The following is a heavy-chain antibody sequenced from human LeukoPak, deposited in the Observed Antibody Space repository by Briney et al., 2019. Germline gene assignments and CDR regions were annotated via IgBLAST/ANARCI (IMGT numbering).Heavy chain of an antibody. J-gene: IGHJ6*03. CDR1: GGSISSYY. CDR2: IYTSGST. Sequence: PSETLSLTCTVSGGSISSYYWSWIRQPAGKGLEWIGRIYTSGSTNYNPSLKSRVTMSVDTSKNQFSLKLSSVTAADTAVYYCARAIRGSKIASRYYFYYMDIWGKGTTVTVSS. CDR3: ARAIRGSKIASRYYFYYMDI. V-gene: IGHV4-4*07. D-gene: IGHD3-10*01.